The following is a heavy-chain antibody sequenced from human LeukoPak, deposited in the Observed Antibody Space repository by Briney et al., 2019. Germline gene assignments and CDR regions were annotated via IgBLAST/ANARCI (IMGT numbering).Heavy chain of an antibody. V-gene: IGHV3-23*01. D-gene: IGHD4-23*01. CDR3: AKALYGGHDY. CDR1: GFNFANHA. J-gene: IGHJ4*02. Sequence: GGSLRLSCAASGFNFANHAMSWVRQTPGKGLEWVSAISGGGDITYYADSVTGRFTISRDNSKNTLSLQMNSLRAEDTAVYYCAKALYGGHDYWGQGTLVTVSS. CDR2: ISGGGDIT.